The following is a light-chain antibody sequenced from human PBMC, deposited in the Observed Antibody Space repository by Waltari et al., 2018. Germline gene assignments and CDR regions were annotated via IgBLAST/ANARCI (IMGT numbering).Light chain of an antibody. CDR3: HQTYSSPET. V-gene: IGKV1-39*01. CDR2: DAS. CDR1: QTLGSY. Sequence: DLHMTQSPSSLSASVGHRLTITCRPSQTLGSYLIWYQHKPGKAAKVLIYDASSLQSVVPSRFSGSGSGTDFTLTSSSMQPEDFATYYCHQTYSSPETFGQATKLEIK. J-gene: IGKJ2*01.